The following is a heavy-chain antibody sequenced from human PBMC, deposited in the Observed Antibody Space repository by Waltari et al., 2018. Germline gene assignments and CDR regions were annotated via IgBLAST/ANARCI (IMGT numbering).Heavy chain of an antibody. D-gene: IGHD1-1*01. V-gene: IGHV4-61*02. Sequence: QVQLQESGPGLVKPSQTLSLTCPVSGGSISSGSYSWSWTRQPAGKGLEWIGRIYTSGSTNYNPSLKSRVTISVDTSKNQFSLKLSSVTAADTAVYYCARGTVASTIPLDYWGQGTLVTVSS. CDR2: IYTSGST. CDR1: GGSISSGSYS. CDR3: ARGTVASTIPLDY. J-gene: IGHJ4*02.